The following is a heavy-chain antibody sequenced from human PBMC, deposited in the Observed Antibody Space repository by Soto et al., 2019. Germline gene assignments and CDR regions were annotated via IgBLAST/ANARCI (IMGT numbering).Heavy chain of an antibody. CDR3: ERSSDGYSFYLYYGMDG. CDR2: ILHDGSAE. V-gene: IGHV3-33*05. D-gene: IGHD5-18*01. Sequence: PGGSLRLSCAASGFTFSSYGMHWVRQAPGKGLEWMALILHDGSAEYYADSVKGRFTISRDNSKNTLYLQMNSLTAEDTAVYYCERSSDGYSFYLYYGMDGWGQGTTVTVS. J-gene: IGHJ6*02. CDR1: GFTFSSYG.